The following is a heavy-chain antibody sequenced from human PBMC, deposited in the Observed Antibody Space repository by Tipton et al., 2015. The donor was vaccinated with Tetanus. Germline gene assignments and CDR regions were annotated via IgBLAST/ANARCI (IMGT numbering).Heavy chain of an antibody. CDR3: ARDQKSATLSHFFYGLDV. V-gene: IGHV4-39*02. J-gene: IGHJ6*02. Sequence: TLSLTCTVSGASINSSRHFWAWIRQPPGKGLEWIATIYYTGSTYYNPSLKSRVTISADTSKNQYSLELSSVTAADTAVYYCARDQKSATLSHFFYGLDVWGQGTTVTASS. D-gene: IGHD2-15*01. CDR2: IYYTGST. CDR1: GASINSSRHF.